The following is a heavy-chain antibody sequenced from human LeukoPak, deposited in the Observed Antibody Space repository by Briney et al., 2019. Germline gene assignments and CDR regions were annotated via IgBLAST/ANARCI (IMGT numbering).Heavy chain of an antibody. V-gene: IGHV1-18*04. CDR1: GYTFSNYG. CDR2: ISANNGDT. Sequence: ALVKVSCKASGYTFSNYGITWVRQAPGQGLEWMGWISANNGDTNIAQKFQGRVLMTTDTSTSTAYMQLGSLRSDDTAVYYCARRGPTHYYYYMDVWGKGTTVVVSS. D-gene: IGHD3-10*01. CDR3: ARRGPTHYYYYMDV. J-gene: IGHJ6*03.